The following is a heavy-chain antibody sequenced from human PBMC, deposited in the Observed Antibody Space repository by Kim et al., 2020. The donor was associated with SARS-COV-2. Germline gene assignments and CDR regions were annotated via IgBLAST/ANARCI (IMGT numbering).Heavy chain of an antibody. CDR1: GGSISSSSYY. J-gene: IGHJ5*02. V-gene: IGHV4-39*07. CDR3: ARSLSSSWSGNNWFDP. D-gene: IGHD6-13*01. Sequence: SETLSLTCTVSGGSISSSSYYWGWIRQPPGKGLEWIGSIYYSGSTYYNPSLKSRVTISVDTSKNQFSLKLSSVTAADTAVYYCARSLSSSWSGNNWFDP. CDR2: IYYSGST.